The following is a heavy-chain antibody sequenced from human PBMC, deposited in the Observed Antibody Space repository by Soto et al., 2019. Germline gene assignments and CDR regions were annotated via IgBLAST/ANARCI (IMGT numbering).Heavy chain of an antibody. J-gene: IGHJ3*01. D-gene: IGHD3-10*01. CDR2: ISPSGGST. Sequence: GASVKVSCKAYGYSFSRYYMHWVRQAPGQGLEWMGTISPSGGSTTYAQKLQGRVTMTRDTSTTTVYMELDSLRSEDTAVYYCARGDSYASSGPFDVWGQGTMVTVSS. V-gene: IGHV1-46*01. CDR3: ARGDSYASSGPFDV. CDR1: GYSFSRYY.